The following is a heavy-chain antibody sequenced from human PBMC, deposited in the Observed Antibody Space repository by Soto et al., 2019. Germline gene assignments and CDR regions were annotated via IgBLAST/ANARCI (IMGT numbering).Heavy chain of an antibody. CDR2: IIPIFGTT. D-gene: IGHD6-19*01. CDR1: GGTFSSYA. CDR3: TKEPGAVAVAGSFDR. Sequence: QVQLVQSGAEVKKPGSSVKVSCKASGGTFSSYAINWVRQAPGQGLEWMGGIIPIFGTTNYAQKFQGRVTITADESTSQAYMDLSSLRSEDTAVYYCTKEPGAVAVAGSFDRWGQGTLVTVSS. J-gene: IGHJ5*02. V-gene: IGHV1-69*12.